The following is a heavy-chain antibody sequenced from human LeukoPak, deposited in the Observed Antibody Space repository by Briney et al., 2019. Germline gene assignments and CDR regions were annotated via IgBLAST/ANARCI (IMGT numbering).Heavy chain of an antibody. J-gene: IGHJ3*01. V-gene: IGHV4-61*01. CDR2: IYYSGST. D-gene: IGHD3-3*01. Sequence: RASETLSLTCTVSGGSVSSGSYYWSWIRQPPGKGLEWIGYIYYSGSTNYNPSLKSRVTISVDTSKNQFSLKLSSVTAADTAVFYCARVASGYDVFHLWGQGTMVTVSS. CDR1: GGSVSSGSYY. CDR3: ARVASGYDVFHL.